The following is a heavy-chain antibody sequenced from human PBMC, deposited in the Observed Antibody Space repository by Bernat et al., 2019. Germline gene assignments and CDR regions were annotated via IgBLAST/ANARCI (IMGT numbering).Heavy chain of an antibody. CDR3: AREKGRVMDV. CDR1: GGSFSGYY. J-gene: IGHJ6*02. CDR2: INHSGST. Sequence: QVQLQQWGAGLLKPSETLSLTCAVYGGSFSGYYWSWIRQPPGKGLEWIGEINHSGSTNYNPSLKSRVTISVDTSKNQFSLKLSSVTAADTAVYYCAREKGRVMDVWGQGTTVTVSS. V-gene: IGHV4-34*01.